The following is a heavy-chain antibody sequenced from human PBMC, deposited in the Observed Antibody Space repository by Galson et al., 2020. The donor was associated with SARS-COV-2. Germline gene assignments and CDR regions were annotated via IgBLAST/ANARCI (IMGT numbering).Heavy chain of an antibody. CDR2: IYYSGST. Sequence: SETLSLTCTVSGGSISSYYWSWIRQPPGKGLEWVGYIYYSGSTNYNPSLKSRVTISVDPSKNQFSLELSSVTAADTAAYYCARVYWASGYFDYWGQGTLVTVSS. V-gene: IGHV4-59*01. CDR1: GGSISSYY. D-gene: IGHD3-16*01. J-gene: IGHJ4*02. CDR3: ARVYWASGYFDY.